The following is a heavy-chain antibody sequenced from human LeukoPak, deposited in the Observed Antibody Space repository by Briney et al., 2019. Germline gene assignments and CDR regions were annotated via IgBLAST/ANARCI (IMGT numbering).Heavy chain of an antibody. CDR2: VYSDNT. V-gene: IGHV3-53*01. D-gene: IGHD4/OR15-4a*01. CDR1: GFTVSSNS. J-gene: IGHJ4*02. CDR3: ARLAGAYSHPYDY. Sequence: HPGGSLRLSCTVSGFTVSSNSMSWVRQAPGKGLEWVSFVYSDNTHYSESPERRVTISRDNSKSTLYLQMNSLRDEDTAVYYCARLAGAYSHPYDYWGQGTLVTVSS.